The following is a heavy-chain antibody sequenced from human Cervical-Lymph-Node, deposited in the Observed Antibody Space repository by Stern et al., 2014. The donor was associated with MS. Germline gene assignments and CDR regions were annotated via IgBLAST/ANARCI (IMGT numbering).Heavy chain of an antibody. D-gene: IGHD6-19*01. CDR3: AKGGWNFFDY. J-gene: IGHJ4*02. CDR1: GFSFTSDS. Sequence: VQLVQSGAEVKKPGESLKISCKGSGFSFTSDSIAWVRRMPGKGLEWMGIIYPGDSDTRYSPSFPGQVTISADRSFSTPYLQWSSLKASDTAMYYCAKGGWNFFDYWGQGTLVTVSS. CDR2: IYPGDSDT. V-gene: IGHV5-51*03.